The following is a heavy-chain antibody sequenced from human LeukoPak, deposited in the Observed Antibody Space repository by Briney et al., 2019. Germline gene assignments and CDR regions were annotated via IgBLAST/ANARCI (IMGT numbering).Heavy chain of an antibody. CDR3: ARGSYYDSSGYYPHYFDY. J-gene: IGHJ4*02. V-gene: IGHV1-46*01. CDR1: GYTFTNYY. D-gene: IGHD3-22*01. Sequence: ASVKVSCKASGYTFTNYYIHWVRQAPGQGLEWMGIINSSGGSTSYGQKFQGRVTMTRDTSTSTVYMDLSSLRSEDTAVYYCARGSYYDSSGYYPHYFDYWGQGTLVTVSS. CDR2: INSSGGST.